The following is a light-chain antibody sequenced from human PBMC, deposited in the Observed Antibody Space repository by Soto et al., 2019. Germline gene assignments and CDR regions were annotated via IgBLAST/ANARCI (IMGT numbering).Light chain of an antibody. Sequence: DIQMTQSPSTLSASVGDRVTITCRASQSISSWLAWYQQKPGKAPRLLIYKASTLESGVPSRFSGSGSVTEFNLTISCLQPDDFATSYCQHYNSYSEFTFGPGTKVDIK. CDR2: KAS. CDR1: QSISSW. V-gene: IGKV1-5*03. CDR3: QHYNSYSEFT. J-gene: IGKJ3*01.